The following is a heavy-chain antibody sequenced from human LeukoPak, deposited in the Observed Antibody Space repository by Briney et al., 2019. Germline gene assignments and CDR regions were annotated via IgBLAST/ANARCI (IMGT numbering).Heavy chain of an antibody. CDR2: INHSGST. D-gene: IGHD1-26*01. CDR1: GGSFSGYY. V-gene: IGHV4-34*01. J-gene: IGHJ3*02. CDR3: ARGNYYPSAFDI. Sequence: SETLSLTCAVYGGSFSGYYWSWIRQPSEKGLEWIGEINHSGSTNYNPSLKSRVTISVDTSKSHFSLKLSSVTAADTAVYYCARGNYYPSAFDIWGQGTMVTVSS.